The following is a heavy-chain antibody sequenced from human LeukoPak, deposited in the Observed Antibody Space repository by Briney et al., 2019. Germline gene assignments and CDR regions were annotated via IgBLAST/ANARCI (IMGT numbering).Heavy chain of an antibody. D-gene: IGHD3-10*01. CDR3: ARRGGDEYYYGSGSYVRADWFDP. Sequence: SETPSLTCTASGGSISSSSYYWGWIRQPPGKGLEWIGSIYYSGSTYYNPSLKSRVTISVDTSKNQFSLKLSSVTAADTAVYYCARRGGDEYYYGSGSYVRADWFDPWGQGTLVTVSS. J-gene: IGHJ5*02. CDR2: IYYSGST. V-gene: IGHV4-39*01. CDR1: GGSISSSSYY.